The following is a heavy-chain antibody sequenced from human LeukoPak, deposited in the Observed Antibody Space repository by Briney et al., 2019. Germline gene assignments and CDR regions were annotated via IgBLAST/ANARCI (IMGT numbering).Heavy chain of an antibody. CDR3: ARGRRSNSNWFDP. D-gene: IGHD1-1*01. J-gene: IGHJ5*02. CDR1: GGSFSGYY. Sequence: SETLSLTCAVYGGSFSGYYWSWIRQPPGKGLEWIGEINHSGSTNYNPSLKSRVTISVDTSKNQFSLRLSSVTAADTAVYYCARGRRSNSNWFDPWGQGTLVTVSS. CDR2: INHSGST. V-gene: IGHV4-34*01.